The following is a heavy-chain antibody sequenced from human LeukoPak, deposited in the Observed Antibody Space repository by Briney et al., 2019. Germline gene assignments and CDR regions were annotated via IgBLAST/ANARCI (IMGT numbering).Heavy chain of an antibody. CDR3: ARGTRRTYYYDSSGYWGPFDY. Sequence: SQTLSLTCTVSGGSISSGGYYWSWIRQHPGKGLEWIGYIYYSGSTYYNLSLKSRVTISVDTSKNQFSLKLSSVTAADTAVYYCARGTRRTYYYDSSGYWGPFDYWGRGTLVTVSS. J-gene: IGHJ4*02. CDR1: GGSISSGGYY. V-gene: IGHV4-31*03. CDR2: IYYSGST. D-gene: IGHD3-22*01.